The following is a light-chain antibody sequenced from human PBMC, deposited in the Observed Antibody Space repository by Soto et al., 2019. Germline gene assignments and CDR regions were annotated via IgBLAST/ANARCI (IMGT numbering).Light chain of an antibody. CDR3: QQLNSYPIT. Sequence: DIQLTQSPSFLSASVGDRVTITCRASQGTSSYLAWYQQKPGKTPKLLIYAASTLQSGVPSRFSGSGSGTEFTLTISSLQPEDFATYYCQQLNSYPITFGQGTRLEIK. V-gene: IGKV1-9*01. CDR1: QGTSSY. J-gene: IGKJ5*01. CDR2: AAS.